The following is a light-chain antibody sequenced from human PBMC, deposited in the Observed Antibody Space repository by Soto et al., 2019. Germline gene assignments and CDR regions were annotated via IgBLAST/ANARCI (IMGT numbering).Light chain of an antibody. V-gene: IGKV3-11*01. J-gene: IGKJ4*01. CDR2: DES. CDR1: QSVNNY. CDR3: QQRSNLPPELT. Sequence: EIVLTQSPATLSLSPGERATLSCRASQSVNNYLAWYQKRAGQAPRLLVNDESNRATGIPARFSGSGPGTDFTLTISSLEREDFAVYYCQQRSNLPPELTFGGGTRIEIK.